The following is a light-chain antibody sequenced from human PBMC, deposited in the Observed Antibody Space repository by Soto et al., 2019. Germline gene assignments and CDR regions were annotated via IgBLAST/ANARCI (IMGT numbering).Light chain of an antibody. Sequence: DIQMTQSPSTLSASVGDRVTVTCRASQSISNWLAWYQQKPGKAPKLLIYDASNLEGGVPSRFSGSGSGTEFTLTINSLQPDDFATYYCQHYNSYSATFGQGTKVEIK. CDR1: QSISNW. V-gene: IGKV1-5*01. CDR2: DAS. J-gene: IGKJ1*01. CDR3: QHYNSYSAT.